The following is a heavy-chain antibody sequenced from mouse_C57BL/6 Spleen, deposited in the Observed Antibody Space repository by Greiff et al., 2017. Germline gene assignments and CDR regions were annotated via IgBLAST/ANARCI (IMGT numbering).Heavy chain of an antibody. J-gene: IGHJ2*01. CDR2: IDPSDSYT. D-gene: IGHD2-4*01. CDR3: AREMDYDDY. CDR1: GYTFTSYW. Sequence: VQLQQPGAELVMPGASVKLSCKASGYTFTSYWMHWVKQRPGQGLEWIGEIDPSDSYTNYNQKFKGKSTLTVDKSSSTAYMQLSSLTSEDSAVXYCAREMDYDDYWGKGTTLTVSS. V-gene: IGHV1-69*01.